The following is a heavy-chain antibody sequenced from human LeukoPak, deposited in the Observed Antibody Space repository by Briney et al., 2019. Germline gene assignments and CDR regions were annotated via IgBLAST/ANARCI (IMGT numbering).Heavy chain of an antibody. CDR1: GYTFTSYD. CDR2: INPNSGGT. J-gene: IGHJ3*02. V-gene: IGHV1-2*02. Sequence: ASVKVSCKASGYTFTSYDINWVRQATGQGLEWMGWINPNSGGTNYAQKFQGRVTMTRDTSISTAYMELSRLRSDDTAVYYCASRDAFDIWGQGTVVTVSS. CDR3: ASRDAFDI.